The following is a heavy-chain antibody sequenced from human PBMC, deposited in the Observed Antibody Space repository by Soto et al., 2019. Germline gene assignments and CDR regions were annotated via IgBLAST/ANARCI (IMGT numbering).Heavy chain of an antibody. V-gene: IGHV3-23*01. CDR1: GFTFGSYA. J-gene: IGHJ5*02. CDR3: AKHRGGGSYDWFDP. D-gene: IGHD1-26*01. CDR2: ISGSGAST. Sequence: EVQLLESGGGLVQPGGSLRLSCAASGFTFGSYAMSWVRQAPGKGLEWVSAISGSGASTYYADSVNGRFTISRDNSKSTLYLQMYSLRAEDTAVYSCAKHRGGGSYDWFDPWGQGTLVTVSS.